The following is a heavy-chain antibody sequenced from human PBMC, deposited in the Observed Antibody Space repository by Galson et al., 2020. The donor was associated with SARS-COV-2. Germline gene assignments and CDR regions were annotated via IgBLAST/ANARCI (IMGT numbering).Heavy chain of an antibody. CDR2: ISGSGYTT. CDR3: VRDKKLMASPFEV. Sequence: GGSLRLSCAASGFSFNSHAMSWVRQAPGKGLEWVSAISGSGYTTYYADSVKGRFTISRDISKSPLYLQMNSLRAEDTAKYYCVRDKKLMASPFEVWGKGKVVTVSS. J-gene: IGHJ3*01. V-gene: IGHV3-23*01. CDR1: GFSFNSHA.